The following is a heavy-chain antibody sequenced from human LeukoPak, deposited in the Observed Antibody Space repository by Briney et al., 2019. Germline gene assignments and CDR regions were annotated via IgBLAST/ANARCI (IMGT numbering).Heavy chain of an antibody. CDR2: IVVGSGNT. V-gene: IGHV1-58*01. D-gene: IGHD3-10*01. Sequence: GASVKVSCKASGFTFTSSAVQWVRQARGQRLEWIGWIVVGSGNTNYAQKFQERVTITRDMSTSTAYMELSSLRSDGTAVYYCAREGSGSYNDWFDPWGQGTLVTVSS. CDR1: GFTFTSSA. CDR3: AREGSGSYNDWFDP. J-gene: IGHJ5*02.